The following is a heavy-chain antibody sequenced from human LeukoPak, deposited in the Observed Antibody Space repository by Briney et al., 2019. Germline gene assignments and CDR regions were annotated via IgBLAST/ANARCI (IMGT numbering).Heavy chain of an antibody. V-gene: IGHV4-34*01. Sequence: NHSGRTNYNPSLKSRVTISLDTSNTHFSLKLSSVTAADTAVYYCARKPYYYDSSGRYGMDVWGQGTTVTVSS. CDR3: ARKPYYYDSSGRYGMDV. CDR2: NHSGRT. J-gene: IGHJ6*02. D-gene: IGHD3-22*01.